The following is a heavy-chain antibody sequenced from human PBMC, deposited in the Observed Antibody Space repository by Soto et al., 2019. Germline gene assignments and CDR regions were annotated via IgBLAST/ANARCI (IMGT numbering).Heavy chain of an antibody. CDR1: GFTFSSYS. Sequence: EVQLVESGGGLVKPGGSLRLSCAASGFTFSSYSMNWVRQAPGKGLEWVSSISSSSSYIYYADSVKGRFTISRDNAKNSLYLQMNSLRAEDTAVYYCASIAAAGTPRVDWFDPWGQGTLVTVSS. CDR3: ASIAAAGTPRVDWFDP. J-gene: IGHJ5*02. V-gene: IGHV3-21*01. D-gene: IGHD6-13*01. CDR2: ISSSSSYI.